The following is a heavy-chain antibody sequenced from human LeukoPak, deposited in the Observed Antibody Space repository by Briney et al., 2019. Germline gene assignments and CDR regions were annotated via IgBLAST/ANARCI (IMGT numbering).Heavy chain of an antibody. J-gene: IGHJ4*02. Sequence: PSETLSLTCTVSGGSISSYYWSWIRQPPGKGLEWIGYIYYSGSTNYNPSLKSRVTISVDTSKNQFSPRLSSVTAADTAVYYCARHYSGSYFDHLDYWGQGTLVTVSS. CDR3: ARHYSGSYFDHLDY. D-gene: IGHD1-26*01. CDR1: GGSISSYY. V-gene: IGHV4-59*08. CDR2: IYYSGST.